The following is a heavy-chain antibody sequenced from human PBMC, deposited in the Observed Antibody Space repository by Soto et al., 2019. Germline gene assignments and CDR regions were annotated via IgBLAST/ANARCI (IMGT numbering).Heavy chain of an antibody. V-gene: IGHV1-69*01. CDR2: IIPIFGTT. CDR3: AIGYCSGSSCYSVYAMDV. Sequence: QVQLVQSGDEVKKPGSSVKVSCKASGGTFSRYAISWVRQAPGQGLEWMGGIIPIFGTTNYAQKFQGRVTFTADEATSTAYMELSSLRSEDTAVYYCAIGYCSGSSCYSVYAMDVWGQGTTVTVSS. D-gene: IGHD2-2*02. J-gene: IGHJ6*02. CDR1: GGTFSRYA.